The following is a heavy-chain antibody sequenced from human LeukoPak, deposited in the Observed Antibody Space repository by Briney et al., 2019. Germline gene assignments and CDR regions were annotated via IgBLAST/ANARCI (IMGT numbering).Heavy chain of an antibody. D-gene: IGHD6-13*01. Sequence: GASVKVSCKASGGTFSSYAISWVRQAPGQGLEWMGGIIPIFGTANYAQKFQGRVTITADESTSTAYMELSSLRSKDTAVYYCARALIAAAPGWFDPWGQGTLVTVSS. J-gene: IGHJ5*02. CDR3: ARALIAAAPGWFDP. CDR1: GGTFSSYA. CDR2: IIPIFGTA. V-gene: IGHV1-69*13.